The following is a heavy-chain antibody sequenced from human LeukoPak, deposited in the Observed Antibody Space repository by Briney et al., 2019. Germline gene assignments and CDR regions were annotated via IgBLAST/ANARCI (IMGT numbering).Heavy chain of an antibody. CDR1: GYTFTSYG. J-gene: IGHJ4*02. V-gene: IGHV1-69*13. CDR3: ARNSKIKGLDY. Sequence: ASVKVSCKASGYTFTSYGISWVRQAPGQGLEWMGGIIPIFGTANYAQKFQGRVTITADESTSTAYMELSSLRSEDTAVYYCARNSKIKGLDYWGQGTLVTVSS. CDR2: IIPIFGTA. D-gene: IGHD5-24*01.